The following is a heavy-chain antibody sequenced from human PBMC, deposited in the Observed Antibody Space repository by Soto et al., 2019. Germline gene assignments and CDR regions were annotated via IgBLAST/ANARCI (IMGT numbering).Heavy chain of an antibody. Sequence: SETLSLTCTVSGGSISRSSYYWGWIRQPPGKGLEWIGSIFYSGSTYESPSLKSRVTISVDTSKNQFSLKLTSVTAADTAVYFCVRNGWHSSSWNNHYFDYWGQGTLVTVSS. J-gene: IGHJ4*02. CDR2: IFYSGST. D-gene: IGHD6-13*01. CDR3: VRNGWHSSSWNNHYFDY. V-gene: IGHV4-39*01. CDR1: GGSISRSSYY.